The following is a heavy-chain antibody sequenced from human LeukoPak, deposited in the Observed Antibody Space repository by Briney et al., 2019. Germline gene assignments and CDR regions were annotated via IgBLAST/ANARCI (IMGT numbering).Heavy chain of an antibody. CDR1: GFTFSNYA. Sequence: PGGSLRLSCVASGFTFSNYAMSWVRQAPGKGLEWVSAIRSNGHTTYDADSVKGRFTISRDNSKNTLYLQMSSLRADDTAVYYCAKDALSDYHDSGRTWGQGTLVTVSS. D-gene: IGHD3-10*01. V-gene: IGHV3-23*01. J-gene: IGHJ4*02. CDR2: IRSNGHTT. CDR3: AKDALSDYHDSGRT.